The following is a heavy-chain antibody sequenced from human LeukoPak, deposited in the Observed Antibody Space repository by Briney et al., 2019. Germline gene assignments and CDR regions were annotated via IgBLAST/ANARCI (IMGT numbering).Heavy chain of an antibody. CDR1: GDSVSGNSAA. V-gene: IGHV6-1*01. CDR3: ARGRGDFWSGYYTSYYYYYMDV. Sequence: SQTLSLTCAISGDSVSGNSAAWNWIRQSPSRGLEWLGRTYYRSKWYNDYAVSVKSRITINPDTSKNQFSLQLNSVTPEDTAVYYCARGRGDFWSGYYTSYYYYYMDVWGKGTTVTVSS. J-gene: IGHJ6*03. D-gene: IGHD3-3*01. CDR2: TYYRSKWYN.